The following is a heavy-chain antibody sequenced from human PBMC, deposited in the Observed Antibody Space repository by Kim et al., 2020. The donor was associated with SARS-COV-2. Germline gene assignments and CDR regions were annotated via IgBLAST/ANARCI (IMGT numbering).Heavy chain of an antibody. CDR3: ARHLMTNSGYGLVDS. CDR1: GDSINSYY. Sequence: SDTLSLTCTVSGDSINSYYYSWIRQPAGKGLEWIGRISTTGTTNYNPSLKSRVTMSVDTSKNQFSLKLNSVTAADTAVYHCARHLMTNSGYGLVDSWGQGTLVTVSS. D-gene: IGHD5-12*01. J-gene: IGHJ4*02. V-gene: IGHV4-4*07. CDR2: ISTTGTT.